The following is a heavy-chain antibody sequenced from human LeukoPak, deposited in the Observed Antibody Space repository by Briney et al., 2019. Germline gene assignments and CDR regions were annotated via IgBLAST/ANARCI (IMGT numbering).Heavy chain of an antibody. CDR2: IYYSGST. J-gene: IGHJ3*02. Sequence: SETLSLTCTVSGGSISSYYWSWIRQPPGKGLEWIGYIYYSGSTNYNPSLESRVTISVDTSKNQFSLKLSSVTAADTAVYYCARVPTTVPWSDAFDIWGQGTMVTVSS. CDR3: ARVPTTVPWSDAFDI. CDR1: GGSISSYY. D-gene: IGHD4-17*01. V-gene: IGHV4-59*01.